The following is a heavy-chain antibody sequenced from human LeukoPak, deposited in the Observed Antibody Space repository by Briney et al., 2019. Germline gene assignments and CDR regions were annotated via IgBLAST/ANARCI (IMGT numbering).Heavy chain of an antibody. V-gene: IGHV3-23*01. Sequence: GGSLRLSCAASGFTFTNYAMSWVRQAPGKGLEWVSAISASGGTIYYADSVKGRFTISRDNSKNTLYLQMNSLRAEDTAVYYCAKDEGYDFAFFDYWGQGILVTVSS. D-gene: IGHD5-12*01. CDR3: AKDEGYDFAFFDY. CDR1: GFTFTNYA. J-gene: IGHJ4*02. CDR2: ISASGGTI.